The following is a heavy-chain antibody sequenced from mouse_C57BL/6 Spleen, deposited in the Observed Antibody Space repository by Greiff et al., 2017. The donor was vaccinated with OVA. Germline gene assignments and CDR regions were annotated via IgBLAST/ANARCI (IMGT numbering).Heavy chain of an antibody. CDR1: GYTFTDYN. CDR2: INPNNGGT. Sequence: VQLQQSGPELVKPGASVKIPCKASGYTFTDYNMDWVKQSHGKSLEWIGDINPNNGGTIYNQKFKGKATLTVDKSSSTAYMELRSLTSEDTAVYYCARGGGFITTVVPFDYWGQGTTLTVSS. J-gene: IGHJ2*01. D-gene: IGHD1-1*01. CDR3: ARGGGFITTVVPFDY. V-gene: IGHV1-18*01.